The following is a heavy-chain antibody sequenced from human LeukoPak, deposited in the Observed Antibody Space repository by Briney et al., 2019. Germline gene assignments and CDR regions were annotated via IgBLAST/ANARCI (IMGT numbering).Heavy chain of an antibody. D-gene: IGHD6-13*01. CDR2: IYKSGST. CDR1: GGPISRYY. Sequence: AETVSLTCTLCGGPISRYYGRWIRQPPERGREGIGYIYKSGSTNYNPSLKSRVTISVDTSKNQFSLKLSSVTAADTAVYYCAMHTVIASSWSLDYWGQGTLVTVSS. CDR3: AMHTVIASSWSLDY. V-gene: IGHV4-59*08. J-gene: IGHJ4*02.